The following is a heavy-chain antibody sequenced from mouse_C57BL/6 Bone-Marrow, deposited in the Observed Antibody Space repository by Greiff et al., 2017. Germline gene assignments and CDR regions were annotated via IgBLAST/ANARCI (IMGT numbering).Heavy chain of an antibody. J-gene: IGHJ4*01. CDR3: TRDGYYYYAMDY. D-gene: IGHD2-3*01. V-gene: IGHV6-6*01. Sequence: EVQLVESGGGLVQPGGSMKLSCAASGFTFSDAWMDWVRQSPEKGLEWVAEIRNKANNHATYYAESVKGRFTISRDDSKSSVYLQMNSLRAEDTGIYYCTRDGYYYYAMDYWGQGTSVTVSS. CDR2: IRNKANNHAT. CDR1: GFTFSDAW.